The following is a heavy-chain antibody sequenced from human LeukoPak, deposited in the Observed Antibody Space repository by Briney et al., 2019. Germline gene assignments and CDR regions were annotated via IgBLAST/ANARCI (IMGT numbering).Heavy chain of an antibody. CDR1: GSSMSSDYY. CDR2: IYYSGST. V-gene: IGHV4-38-2*02. Sequence: SETLSLTCTVSGSSMSSDYYWGWIRQPPGKGLEWIESIYYSGSTYYNPSLKSRVTISVDTSKNQFSLKLSSVTAADTAVYYCASSSSWYLLYYFDYWGEGTLVTVFS. J-gene: IGHJ4*02. CDR3: ASSSSWYLLYYFDY. D-gene: IGHD6-13*01.